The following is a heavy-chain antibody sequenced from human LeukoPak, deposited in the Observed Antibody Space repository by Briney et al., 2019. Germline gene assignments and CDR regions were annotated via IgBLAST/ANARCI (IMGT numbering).Heavy chain of an antibody. Sequence: SETLSLTCAVYSGSFSGYYWSWIRQPPGKGPEWIGEINHSGSTNYNPSLKSRVTISVDTSKNQFSLKLSSVTAADTAVYCCARGAIVGATGGQIDYWGQGTLVTVSS. CDR1: SGSFSGYY. CDR2: INHSGST. J-gene: IGHJ4*02. V-gene: IGHV4-34*01. D-gene: IGHD1-26*01. CDR3: ARGAIVGATGGQIDY.